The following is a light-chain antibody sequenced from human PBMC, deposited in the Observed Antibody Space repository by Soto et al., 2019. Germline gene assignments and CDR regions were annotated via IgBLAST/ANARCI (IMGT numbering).Light chain of an antibody. Sequence: EIVLTQSPATLSLSPGERATLSCRASQSVSSYLAWYQQKPGQAPRLLIYDASNRATGIPARFSGSGSGTALTLTISSLEPEDFAVYYCQRRSTLFTFGPGTKVDIK. CDR1: QSVSSY. CDR3: QRRSTLFT. V-gene: IGKV3-11*01. J-gene: IGKJ3*01. CDR2: DAS.